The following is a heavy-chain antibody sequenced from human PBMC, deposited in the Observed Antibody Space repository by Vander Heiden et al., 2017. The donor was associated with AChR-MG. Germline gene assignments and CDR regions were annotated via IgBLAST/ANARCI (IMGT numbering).Heavy chain of an antibody. CDR2: IIPIFGTA. J-gene: IGHJ4*02. CDR3: ARTGYGSGSYAPYDY. D-gene: IGHD3-10*01. CDR1: GGSFSSYA. V-gene: IGHV1-69*06. Sequence: QVQLVQSGAEVKKPGPSVKVSCKASGGSFSSYAISWVRQAPGQGLEWMGGIIPIFGTANYAQKFQCRVTITADKSTSTAYMELSSLSSEDTAVYYCARTGYGSGSYAPYDYWVQGSLVTVSS.